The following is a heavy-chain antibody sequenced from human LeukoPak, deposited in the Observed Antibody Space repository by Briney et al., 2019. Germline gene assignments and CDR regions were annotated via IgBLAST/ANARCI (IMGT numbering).Heavy chain of an antibody. V-gene: IGHV4-59*04. Sequence: SETLSLTCTVSSXSISSYYWSWIRQPPGKGLEWIGTIYYGGSTYYNPSLKSRVAISVDTSKNQFSLELSSVTAADTAVYFCAGVRGIISRNWFDPWGHGTLVTVSS. CDR3: AGVRGIISRNWFDP. D-gene: IGHD3-10*01. CDR2: IYYGGST. J-gene: IGHJ5*02. CDR1: SXSISSYY.